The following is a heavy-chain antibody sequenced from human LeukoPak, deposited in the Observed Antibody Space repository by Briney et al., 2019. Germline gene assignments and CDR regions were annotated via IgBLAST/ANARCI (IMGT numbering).Heavy chain of an antibody. D-gene: IGHD2-15*01. Sequence: GASVKVSCKASGGTFSSYAISWVRHAPGQGLEWMGGIIPIFGTANYAQKFQGRVTITADESTSTAYMELSSLRSEDTAVYYCAGSSGGSYLPYNGFDPWGQGTLVTVSS. CDR1: GGTFSSYA. V-gene: IGHV1-69*13. CDR2: IIPIFGTA. CDR3: AGSSGGSYLPYNGFDP. J-gene: IGHJ5*02.